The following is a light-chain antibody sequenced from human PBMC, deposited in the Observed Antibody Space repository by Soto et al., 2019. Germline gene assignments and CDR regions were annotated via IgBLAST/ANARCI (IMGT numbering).Light chain of an antibody. CDR3: SSYTSSSTLEV. CDR2: DVS. CDR1: SSDVGGYNY. J-gene: IGLJ2*01. Sequence: QSALAQPASVSGSPGQSITISCTGTSSDVGGYNYVSWYQQHPCKAPKLMIYDVSNRPSGVSNRFSGSKSGNTASLTISGLQAEDEADYHCSSYTSSSTLEVFGGGTKLTVL. V-gene: IGLV2-14*01.